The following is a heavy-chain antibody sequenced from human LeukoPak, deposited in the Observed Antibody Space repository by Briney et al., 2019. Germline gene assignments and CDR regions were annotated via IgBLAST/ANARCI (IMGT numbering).Heavy chain of an antibody. J-gene: IGHJ4*02. CDR1: GFSFSTQR. Sequence: GGSLRLSCVASGFSFSTQRMHWVRQAPGKGLVWVSYINIDERITGYADSVKGRFTISRDNSKNTLYLQMNSLRAEDTAVYYCARCPWDGYNYGEFDYWGQGTLVTVSS. CDR2: INIDERIT. V-gene: IGHV3-74*01. D-gene: IGHD5-24*01. CDR3: ARCPWDGYNYGEFDY.